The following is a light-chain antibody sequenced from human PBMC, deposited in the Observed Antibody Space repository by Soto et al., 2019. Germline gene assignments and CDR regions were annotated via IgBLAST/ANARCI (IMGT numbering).Light chain of an antibody. V-gene: IGKV1-12*01. CDR2: DAS. CDR3: QQANTFPLA. Sequence: DIQMTQSPSSVSASVGDRVTITCRASQDISTYLVWYQQKPGKAPNLLICDASSLQGGVPSRFSGSGSGTEFTLTLTSLQPEDFATYYFQQANTFPLAFGQGTKVEIK. CDR1: QDISTY. J-gene: IGKJ1*01.